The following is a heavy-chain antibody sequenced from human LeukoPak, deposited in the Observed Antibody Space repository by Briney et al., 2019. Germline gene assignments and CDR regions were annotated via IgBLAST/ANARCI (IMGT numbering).Heavy chain of an antibody. CDR3: ARVSGRLERQSDLDY. CDR1: GFTYASYS. CDR2: ISGDSTYI. J-gene: IGHJ4*02. V-gene: IGHV3-21*01. Sequence: GGSLRLSCAASGFTYASYSMNWVRQAPGKGLEWVSSISGDSTYIYNAGSVKGRFTISRDNAQASLYLQMISLRADDTTVYYCARVSGRLERQSDLDYWGQGTLVIVSS. D-gene: IGHD1-1*01.